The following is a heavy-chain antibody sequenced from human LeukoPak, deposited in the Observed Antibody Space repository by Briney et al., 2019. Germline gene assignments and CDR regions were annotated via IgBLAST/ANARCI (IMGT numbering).Heavy chain of an antibody. CDR3: AQSNYYDSSGFDY. Sequence: GGSLRLSCAASGSTFDDYAMHWVRQAPGKGLEWVSGISWNSGSIGYADSVKGRFTISRDNAKNSLYLQMNSLRAEDTALYYCAQSNYYDSSGFDYWGQGTLVTVSS. CDR2: ISWNSGSI. D-gene: IGHD3-22*01. V-gene: IGHV3-9*01. J-gene: IGHJ4*02. CDR1: GSTFDDYA.